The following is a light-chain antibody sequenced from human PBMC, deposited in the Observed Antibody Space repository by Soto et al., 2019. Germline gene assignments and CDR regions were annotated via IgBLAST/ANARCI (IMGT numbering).Light chain of an antibody. V-gene: IGKV2-30*01. J-gene: IGKJ1*01. CDR2: KVS. Sequence: DVVMTQSPLSLPVTLGQPASISCRSSQSLVYSDGNTYLCWFQQRPGQSPRRLIYKVSKRDSGVPERFSGSGSGTDFTLKISRVVAEDVGVYCGMQGTHWAPGKFGQGTKVDIK. CDR1: QSLVYSDGNTY. CDR3: MQGTHWAPGK.